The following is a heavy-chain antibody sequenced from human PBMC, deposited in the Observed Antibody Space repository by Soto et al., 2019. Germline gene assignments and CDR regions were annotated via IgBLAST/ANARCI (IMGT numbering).Heavy chain of an antibody. D-gene: IGHD6-6*01. CDR1: GFTLSSDA. V-gene: IGHV3-64*01. Sequence: EVQLVESGGGLAQPGGSLRLSCAASGFTLSSDAMDCVRQAPGKGLEYVSGISSNGIGTYYANSVKGRFTISRDNSKNTVYLQMDSLRPEDMAVYYCARRARADYYYMDVWGKGTTVTVS. J-gene: IGHJ6*03. CDR3: ARRARADYYYMDV. CDR2: ISSNGIGT.